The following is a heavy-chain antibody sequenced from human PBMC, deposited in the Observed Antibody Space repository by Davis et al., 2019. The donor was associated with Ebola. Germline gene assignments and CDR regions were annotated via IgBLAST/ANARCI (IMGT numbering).Heavy chain of an antibody. J-gene: IGHJ4*02. V-gene: IGHV3-11*01. CDR2: ISTSGSHT. Sequence: GESLKISCAASGFTFSDYYMSWVRQAPGKGLEWVSYISTSGSHTYYADSVKGRFSISRDNAKNSMSLQMNSLRAEDTALYYCVRGSSGDQEFDYWGQGMLVTVSS. CDR3: VRGSSGDQEFDY. D-gene: IGHD3-22*01. CDR1: GFTFSDYY.